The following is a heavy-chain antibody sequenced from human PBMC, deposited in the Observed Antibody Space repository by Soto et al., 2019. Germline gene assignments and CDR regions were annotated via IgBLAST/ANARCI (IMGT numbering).Heavy chain of an antibody. Sequence: SETLSLTCTVSGGSISSSSYYWGWIRQPPGKGLEWIGSIFYSGSTYYNPSLKSRVTISVDTSKNQFSLKLSSVTAADTAVYYCARSLSQQLTLPSLNYWGQGTLVTVSS. J-gene: IGHJ4*02. CDR2: IFYSGST. D-gene: IGHD6-13*01. V-gene: IGHV4-39*01. CDR1: GGSISSSSYY. CDR3: ARSLSQQLTLPSLNY.